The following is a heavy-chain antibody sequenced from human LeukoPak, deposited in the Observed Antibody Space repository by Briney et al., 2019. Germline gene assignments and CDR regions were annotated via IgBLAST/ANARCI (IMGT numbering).Heavy chain of an antibody. CDR1: GYTFTGYY. D-gene: IGHD6-13*01. Sequence: ASVKVSCKASGYTFTGYYMHCVRQAPGQGLEWMGWINPNSGGTNYAQKFQGWVTMTRDTSISTAYMELSRLRSDDTAVYYCARDSGSSWYEVYFDYWGQGTLVTVSS. J-gene: IGHJ4*02. V-gene: IGHV1-2*04. CDR2: INPNSGGT. CDR3: ARDSGSSWYEVYFDY.